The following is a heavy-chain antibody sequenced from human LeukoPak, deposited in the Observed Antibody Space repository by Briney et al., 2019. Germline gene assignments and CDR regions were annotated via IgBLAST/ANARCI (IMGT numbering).Heavy chain of an antibody. Sequence: ASVKVSCKASGYTFTGFYMHWVRQAPGQGLEWMGRINPNSGGTNYAQKFQGRVTMTRDTSIGTAYMELSSLRSDDTAVYYCATRVVAGIPYYFDHWGQGTLVTVSS. J-gene: IGHJ4*02. D-gene: IGHD6-19*01. CDR1: GYTFTGFY. CDR2: INPNSGGT. V-gene: IGHV1-2*06. CDR3: ATRVVAGIPYYFDH.